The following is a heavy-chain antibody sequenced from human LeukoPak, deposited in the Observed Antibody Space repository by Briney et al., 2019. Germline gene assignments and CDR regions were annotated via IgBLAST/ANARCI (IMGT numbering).Heavy chain of an antibody. D-gene: IGHD2-2*01. CDR2: IYYSGST. CDR1: GGSISSYY. V-gene: IGHV4-59*01. Sequence: PSETLSLTCTVSGGSISSYYWSWIRQPPGKGLEWIGYIYYSGSTNYNPSLKSRVTISVDTSKNQFSLKLSSVTAADTAVYYCARAKSSTILVDAFDIWGQGTMVTVSS. CDR3: ARAKSSTILVDAFDI. J-gene: IGHJ3*02.